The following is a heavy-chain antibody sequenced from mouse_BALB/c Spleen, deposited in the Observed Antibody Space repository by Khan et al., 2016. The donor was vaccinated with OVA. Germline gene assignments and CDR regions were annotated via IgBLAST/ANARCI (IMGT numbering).Heavy chain of an antibody. Sequence: VQLKESGAELVKSGATVKLSCTASGLNINDTYMHWLQQWPEQGLEWIGRIDAPNGNTKYDPKFQGKATITADTSSNTSLLQISSLKSEDTAVYYCARIAEKWGQGTTLTVSS. V-gene: IGHV14-3*02. CDR2: IDAPNGNT. CDR1: GLNINDTY. CDR3: ARIAEK. J-gene: IGHJ2*01.